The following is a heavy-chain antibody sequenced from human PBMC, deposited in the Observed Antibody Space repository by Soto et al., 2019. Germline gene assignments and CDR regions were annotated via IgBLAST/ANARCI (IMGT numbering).Heavy chain of an antibody. J-gene: IGHJ4*02. V-gene: IGHV1-69*01. CDR2: IIRIFGTA. D-gene: IGHD3-22*01. CDR1: GGTFSSYA. Sequence: QVQLVQSGAEVKKPGSSVKVSCKASGGTFSSYAISWVRQAPGQGLEWMGGIIRIFGTANYAQKFQGRVTITADESTSTGYLELSSLRSEGTAVYYCASRSQIRDSSGYCRNWGQGTLVTVSS. CDR3: ASRSQIRDSSGYCRN.